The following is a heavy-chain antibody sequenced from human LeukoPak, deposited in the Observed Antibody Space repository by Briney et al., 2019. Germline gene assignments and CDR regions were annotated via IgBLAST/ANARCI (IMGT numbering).Heavy chain of an antibody. J-gene: IGHJ6*03. D-gene: IGHD5-24*01. CDR1: GGSFSGYY. Sequence: SETLSLTCAVYGGSFSGYYWSWIRQPPGKGLEWIGEINHSGSTNYNPSLKSRVTISVDTSKNQFSLKLSSVTAADTAVYYCARRDGYNLYYYYYMDVWGKGTTVTISS. V-gene: IGHV4-34*01. CDR2: INHSGST. CDR3: ARRDGYNLYYYYYMDV.